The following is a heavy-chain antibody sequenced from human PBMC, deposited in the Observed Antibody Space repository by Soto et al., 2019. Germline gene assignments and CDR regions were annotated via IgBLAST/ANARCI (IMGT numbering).Heavy chain of an antibody. CDR2: INPSGGST. Sequence: ASVKVSCKASGYTFTSYYMHWVRQAPGQGLEWMGIINPSGGSTNYAQKLQGRVAMTRDTSTSTVYMELSRLRSDDTAVYYCARAGGITMVRGVTERFDYWGQGTLVTVSS. J-gene: IGHJ4*02. V-gene: IGHV1-46*01. CDR3: ARAGGITMVRGVTERFDY. CDR1: GYTFTSYY. D-gene: IGHD3-10*01.